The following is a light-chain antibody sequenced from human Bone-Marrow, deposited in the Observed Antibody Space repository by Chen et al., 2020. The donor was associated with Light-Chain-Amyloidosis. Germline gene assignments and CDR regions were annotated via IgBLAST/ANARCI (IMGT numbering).Light chain of an antibody. J-gene: IGLJ2*01. V-gene: IGLV3-25*03. Sequence: SYELTQPPSVSASPGQKVRNTCSGDDLPTKYAYWSPQKPGQAPVLVIPRATERPSGISERFSGSSSGTTATLTISGVQAEDEADYHCQSADSSGTYEVIFGGGTKLTVL. CDR1: DLPTKY. CDR2: RAT. CDR3: QSADSSGTYEVI.